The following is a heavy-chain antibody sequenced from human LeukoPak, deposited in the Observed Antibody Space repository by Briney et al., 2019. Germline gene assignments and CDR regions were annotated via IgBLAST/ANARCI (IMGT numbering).Heavy chain of an antibody. J-gene: IGHJ3*02. CDR2: INSDGSST. CDR3: ARSNYIDAFDI. V-gene: IGHV3-74*01. Sequence: GGSLRLPCAASGLTFSSYWMHWVRRAPGKGLVWVSRINSDGSSTSSADSVKGRFTVSRDNAKNTLSLQMNSLRVEDTAVYYCARSNYIDAFDIWGQGTMVTVS. D-gene: IGHD4-11*01. CDR1: GLTFSSYW.